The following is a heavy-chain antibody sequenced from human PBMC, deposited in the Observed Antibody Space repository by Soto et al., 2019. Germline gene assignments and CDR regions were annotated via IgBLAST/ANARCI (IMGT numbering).Heavy chain of an antibody. J-gene: IGHJ4*02. CDR2: ISYDGSNK. Sequence: QVQLVESGGGVVQPGRSLRLSCAASGFTFSSYAMHWVRQAPGKGLEWVAVISYDGSNKYYADSVKGRFTISRDNSKNTRYLQMNSLRAEDTAVYYCARDLIGIAAPYWGQGTLVPVSS. CDR3: ARDLIGIAAPY. V-gene: IGHV3-30-3*01. CDR1: GFTFSSYA. D-gene: IGHD6-25*01.